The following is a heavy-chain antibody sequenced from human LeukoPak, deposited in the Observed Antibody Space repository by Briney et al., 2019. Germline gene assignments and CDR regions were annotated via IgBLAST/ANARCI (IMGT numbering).Heavy chain of an antibody. CDR2: ISGYNGNT. CDR3: ARDQPFYGSGSYYNGRTSLDY. V-gene: IGHV1-18*01. J-gene: IGHJ4*02. D-gene: IGHD3-10*01. CDR1: GYTFTSYG. Sequence: GASVKVSCKASGYTFTSYGITWVRQAPGQGLEWMGWISGYNGNTNYAQKLQGRVTLTTDTSTSTAYMELRSLRSDDTAVFYCARDQPFYGSGSYYNGRTSLDYWGQGTLVTVSS.